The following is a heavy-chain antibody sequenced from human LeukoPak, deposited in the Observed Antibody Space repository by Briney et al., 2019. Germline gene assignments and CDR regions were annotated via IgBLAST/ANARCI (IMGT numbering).Heavy chain of an antibody. Sequence: SETLSLTCTVSGGSISSYYWSWIRQPPGKGLEWIGYIYYSGSTNYNPSLKSRVTISVDTSKNQFSLKLSSVTAADTAVYYCARGFPFREYEFDYWGQGTLVTVPS. CDR1: GGSISSYY. J-gene: IGHJ4*02. V-gene: IGHV4-59*01. CDR2: IYYSGST. D-gene: IGHD3-10*01. CDR3: ARGFPFREYEFDY.